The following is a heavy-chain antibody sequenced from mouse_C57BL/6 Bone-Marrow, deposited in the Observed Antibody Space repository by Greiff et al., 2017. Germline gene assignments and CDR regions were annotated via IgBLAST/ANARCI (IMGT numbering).Heavy chain of an antibody. CDR3: AREGYLYAMDY. Sequence: EVQVVESGGGLVKPGGSLKLSCAASGFTFSDYGMHWVRQAPEKGLEWVAYISSGSSTIYYADTVKGRFTISRDNAKNTLFLQMTSLRSEDRAMYYCAREGYLYAMDYWGQGTSVTVSS. V-gene: IGHV5-17*01. J-gene: IGHJ4*01. CDR2: ISSGSSTI. CDR1: GFTFSDYG. D-gene: IGHD2-2*01.